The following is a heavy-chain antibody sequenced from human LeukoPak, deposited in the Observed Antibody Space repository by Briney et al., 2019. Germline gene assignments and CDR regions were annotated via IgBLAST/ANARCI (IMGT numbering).Heavy chain of an antibody. CDR3: ARAYMKSYFDY. V-gene: IGHV1-18*01. J-gene: IGHJ4*02. Sequence: ASVKVSCKASGGTFSSYAISWVRQAPGQGLEWMGWISAYNGNTNYAQKLQGRVTMTTDTSTSTAYMELRSLRSDDTAVYYCARAYMKSYFDYWGQGTLVTVSS. CDR1: GGTFSSYA. CDR2: ISAYNGNT. D-gene: IGHD1-14*01.